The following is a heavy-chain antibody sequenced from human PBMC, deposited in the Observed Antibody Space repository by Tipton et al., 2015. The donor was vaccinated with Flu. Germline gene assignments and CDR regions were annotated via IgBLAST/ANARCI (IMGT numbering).Heavy chain of an antibody. J-gene: IGHJ6*02. CDR3: GRDVGYSKTWYAPQAADA. Sequence: QLVQSGGEVRKPGASVQVSCKASGYRFSEYGISWVRQAPGQGLEWMGWISAYDSKTKYAEKFQGRVTMTTETATTTVHMELRGLRSDDTAVYYCGRDVGYSKTWYAPQAADAWGQGTTVAVS. D-gene: IGHD6-25*01. V-gene: IGHV1-18*01. CDR1: GYRFSEYG. CDR2: ISAYDSKT.